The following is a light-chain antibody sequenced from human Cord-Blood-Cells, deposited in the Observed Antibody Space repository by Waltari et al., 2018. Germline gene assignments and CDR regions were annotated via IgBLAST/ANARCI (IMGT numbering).Light chain of an antibody. V-gene: IGKV4-1*01. Sequence: DIVMTQYPDSLAVSLGERALINCKSSQSVLYSSNNKNYLAWYQQKPGQPPKLLIYWASTRESGVPDRFSGSGSGTDVTLTISSLQAEDVAVYYCQQYYSTPLLTFGVGTKVEIK. CDR1: QSVLYSSNNKNY. CDR2: WAS. J-gene: IGKJ4*01. CDR3: QQYYSTPLLT.